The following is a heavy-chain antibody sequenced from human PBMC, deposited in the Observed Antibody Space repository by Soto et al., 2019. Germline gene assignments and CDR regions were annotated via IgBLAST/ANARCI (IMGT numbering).Heavy chain of an antibody. Sequence: XSVKVSCKGSGNTFTSYDINWVRQATGHGLEWMGWINPNSGNIGYAQKFQGRVTMTRDTAIRTAYMEVSRLRSDDTAVYYCARGRASGSYYLLDYWGQGNLVTVSS. D-gene: IGHD3-10*01. V-gene: IGHV1-8*01. CDR1: GNTFTSYD. J-gene: IGHJ4*02. CDR3: ARGRASGSYYLLDY. CDR2: INPNSGNI.